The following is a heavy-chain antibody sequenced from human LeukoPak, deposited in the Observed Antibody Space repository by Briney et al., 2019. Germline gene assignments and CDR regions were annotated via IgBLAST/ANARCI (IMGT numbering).Heavy chain of an antibody. Sequence: GGSLRLSCEASGFTFTSYAMNWVRRAPGKGLEWVSAISSSSGMIYYADSLKGRFTISRDNAKSSLYLQMNSLRAEDTAVYYCARAPTFSGWFDYWGQGTLVTVSS. CDR2: ISSSSGMI. CDR3: ARAPTFSGWFDY. D-gene: IGHD6-19*01. J-gene: IGHJ4*02. V-gene: IGHV3-21*01. CDR1: GFTFTSYA.